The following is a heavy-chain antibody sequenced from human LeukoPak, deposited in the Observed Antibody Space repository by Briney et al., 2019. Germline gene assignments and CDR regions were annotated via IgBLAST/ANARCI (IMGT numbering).Heavy chain of an antibody. Sequence: QPGGSLRLSCAASGFTFSSYAMSWVRQAPGKGLEWVANIKQDGSEKHYVDSVKGRFTISRDNVKHSLYLQMNSLRAADTAVYYCATADYDSIWGSFRSGYFDYWGQGTLVTVSS. CDR1: GFTFSSYA. D-gene: IGHD3-16*02. CDR2: IKQDGSEK. CDR3: ATADYDSIWGSFRSGYFDY. V-gene: IGHV3-7*01. J-gene: IGHJ4*02.